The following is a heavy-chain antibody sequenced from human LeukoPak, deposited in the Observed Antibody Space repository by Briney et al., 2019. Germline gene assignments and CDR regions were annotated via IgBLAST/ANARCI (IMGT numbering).Heavy chain of an antibody. D-gene: IGHD6-13*01. J-gene: IGHJ4*02. CDR1: GFTFSSYA. V-gene: IGHV3-23*01. Sequence: GGSLRLSCAASGFTFSSYAMSWVRQAPGKGLEWVSGISGSGGSTYYAESVKGRCTISRDNSKKTLFLQMNSLRAEDTAVYCCAKDGASSSWYLPYYFDYWGQGTLVTVSS. CDR2: ISGSGGST. CDR3: AKDGASSSWYLPYYFDY.